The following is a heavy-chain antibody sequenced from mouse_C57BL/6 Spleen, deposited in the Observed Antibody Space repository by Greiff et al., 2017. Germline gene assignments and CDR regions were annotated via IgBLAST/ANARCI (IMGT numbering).Heavy chain of an antibody. CDR3: ARSFAY. V-gene: IGHV1-81*01. Sequence: QVQLQQSGAELARPGASVKLSCKASGYTFTSYGISWVKQRTGQGLEWIGEIYPRSGNTYYNEKFKGKATLTADKSSSTAYMELRSLTSGDSAVYFCARSFAYWGQGTLVTVSA. CDR2: IYPRSGNT. CDR1: GYTFTSYG. J-gene: IGHJ3*01.